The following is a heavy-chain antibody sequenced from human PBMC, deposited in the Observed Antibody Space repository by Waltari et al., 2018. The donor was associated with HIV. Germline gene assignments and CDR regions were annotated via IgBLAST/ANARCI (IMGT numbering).Heavy chain of an antibody. CDR3: AKDKDSTVTTIFYYYGMDV. D-gene: IGHD4-17*01. CDR1: GLPFSSYG. V-gene: IGHV3-30*18. Sequence: QVQLVESGGGVVQPGRSLSLSCTDSGLPFSSYGMHWLRQAPGKGLEWVAVISYEGSNKDYADSVKGRFTISRDNSKNKLYLQMSSLRAEDTAVYYCAKDKDSTVTTIFYYYGMDVWGQGTTVTVSS. CDR2: ISYEGSNK. J-gene: IGHJ6*02.